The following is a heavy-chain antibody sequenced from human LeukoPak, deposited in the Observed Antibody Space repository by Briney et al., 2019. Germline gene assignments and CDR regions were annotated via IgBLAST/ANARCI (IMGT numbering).Heavy chain of an antibody. CDR3: AKDIGSGPFDY. V-gene: IGHV3-9*01. CDR1: GFTFDDYA. J-gene: IGHJ4*02. CDR2: ISWDSGSI. Sequence: GGSLRLSCAASGFTFDDYAMHWVRQAPGKGLEWVSGISWDSGSIGYADSVKGRFTISRDNAKNSLYLQMNSLRAEDTALYYCAKDIGSGPFDYWGQGTMVTVSS. D-gene: IGHD2-15*01.